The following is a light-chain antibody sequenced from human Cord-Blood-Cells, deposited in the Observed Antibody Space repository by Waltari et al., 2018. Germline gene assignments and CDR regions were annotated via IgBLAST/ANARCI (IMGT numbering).Light chain of an antibody. CDR1: QSISSW. J-gene: IGKJ3*01. CDR2: DAS. Sequence: DIQRTQSPSTLSASVGDRVTITCRASQSISSWLAWYQQKPGKAPKLLIYDASSLESGVPSRFSGSGSGTEFTLTISSLQPDDFATYYCQQYNSYSSFTFGPGTKVDIK. CDR3: QQYNSYSSFT. V-gene: IGKV1-5*01.